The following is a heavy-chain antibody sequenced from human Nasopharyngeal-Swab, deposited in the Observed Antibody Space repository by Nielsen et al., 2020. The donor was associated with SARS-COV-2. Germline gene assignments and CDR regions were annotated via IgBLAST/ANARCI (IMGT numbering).Heavy chain of an antibody. D-gene: IGHD2-15*01. J-gene: IGHJ5*02. V-gene: IGHV3-15*01. CDR2: IKSKTDGGTT. CDR3: TTDRMVVAATYKDNWFDP. CDR1: GFTFSNAW. Sequence: GGSLRLSCAASGFTFSNAWMSWVRQAPGKGLEWVGRIKSKTDGGTTGYAAPVKGRFTISRDDSKNTLYLQMNGLKTEDTAVYYCTTDRMVVAATYKDNWFDPWGQGTLVTVSS.